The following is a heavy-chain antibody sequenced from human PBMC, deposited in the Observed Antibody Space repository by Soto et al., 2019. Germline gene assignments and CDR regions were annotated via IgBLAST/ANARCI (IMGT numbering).Heavy chain of an antibody. Sequence: QVQLVQSGAEVKKPGSSVKVSCKASGDTFSTYVISWVRQAPGQGLEWVGGIIPMFQKPTYAQSFQGRVLITADESTSTAYMELSSLRSEDAALYFCSYSSRPLGFDFWGQGTLVTVSS. CDR3: SYSSRPLGFDF. J-gene: IGHJ4*02. CDR1: GDTFSTYV. D-gene: IGHD6-13*01. CDR2: IIPMFQKP. V-gene: IGHV1-69*01.